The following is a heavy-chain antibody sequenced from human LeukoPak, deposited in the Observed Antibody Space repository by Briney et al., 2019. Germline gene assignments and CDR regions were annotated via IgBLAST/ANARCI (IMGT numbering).Heavy chain of an antibody. D-gene: IGHD1-1*01. CDR3: AKDGSTGTTDY. CDR2: ISSSSYI. CDR1: GFTFSSYS. Sequence: GGSLRLSCAASGFTFSSYSMNWVRQAPGKGLEWVSSISSSSYIYYADSVKGRLTISRDNAKNSLYLQMNSLRAENTAVYYCAKDGSTGTTDYWGQGTLVTVSS. V-gene: IGHV3-21*04. J-gene: IGHJ4*02.